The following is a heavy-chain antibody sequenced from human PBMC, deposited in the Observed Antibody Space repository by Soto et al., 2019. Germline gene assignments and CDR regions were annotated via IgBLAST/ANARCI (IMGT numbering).Heavy chain of an antibody. CDR3: ARSVAVPGAHIDY. D-gene: IGHD6-19*01. Sequence: SETLSLTXSVPGGSISGSYWSWIRQSPGKGLEWLGYVYYTGSTNYSPSLRSRVSISVDTSKNEFSLRLSSVTAADTAVYFCARSVAVPGAHIDYWGQGTQVTVSS. CDR1: GGSISGSY. CDR2: VYYTGST. V-gene: IGHV4-59*01. J-gene: IGHJ4*02.